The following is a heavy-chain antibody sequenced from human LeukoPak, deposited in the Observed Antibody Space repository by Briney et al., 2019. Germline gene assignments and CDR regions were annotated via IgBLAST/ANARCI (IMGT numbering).Heavy chain of an antibody. CDR3: ARDYYDSSGWGLYYYMDV. D-gene: IGHD3-22*01. CDR1: GGSISSGGYY. CDR2: IYYSGST. V-gene: IGHV4-31*03. J-gene: IGHJ6*03. Sequence: SQTLSLTCTVSGGSISSGGYYWSWLRQHPGKGLEWIGYIYYSGSTYYNPSLKSRVTISVDTSKNQFSLKLSSVTAADTAVYYCARDYYDSSGWGLYYYMDVGGKGTTVTVS.